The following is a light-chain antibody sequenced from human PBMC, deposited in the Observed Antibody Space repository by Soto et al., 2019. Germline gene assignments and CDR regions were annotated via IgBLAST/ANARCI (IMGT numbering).Light chain of an antibody. CDR3: QQYNNYSPLT. Sequence: DIQMTQCPSTLSASAGDSVTLSCRASQSISTWLASYQQKPGKPPKLLIHSASDIESGGLSRFSGSRFWREFTLTISSLQPDDFATYYYQQYNNYSPLTFGQGTKVDIK. CDR2: SAS. V-gene: IGKV1-5*03. J-gene: IGKJ1*01. CDR1: QSISTW.